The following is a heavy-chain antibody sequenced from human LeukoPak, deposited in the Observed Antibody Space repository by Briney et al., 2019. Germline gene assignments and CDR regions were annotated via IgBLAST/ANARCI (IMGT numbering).Heavy chain of an antibody. D-gene: IGHD1-26*01. V-gene: IGHV4-38-2*02. CDR2: IYHSGST. Sequence: SETLSLTCTVSGYSISSGYYWGWIRQPPGKGLEWIGSIYHSGSTYYNPSLKSRVTISVDTSKNQFSLKLSSVTAAGTAVYYCSRIVGATTAFDIWGQGTMVTVSS. J-gene: IGHJ3*02. CDR3: SRIVGATTAFDI. CDR1: GYSISSGYY.